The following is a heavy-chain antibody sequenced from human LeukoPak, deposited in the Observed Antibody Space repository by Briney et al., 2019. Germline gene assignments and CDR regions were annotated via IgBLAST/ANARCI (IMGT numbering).Heavy chain of an antibody. Sequence: PGGSLRLSCTASGFTFGGYAMSWVRQAPGKGLEWVGFIRSKAYGGTTEYAASVKGRFTISRDDSKSIAYLQMNSLKTEDTAVYYCTRDEELRYFDWLFNFDYWGQGTLVTVSS. CDR3: TRDEELRYFDWLFNFDY. V-gene: IGHV3-49*04. CDR2: IRSKAYGGTT. J-gene: IGHJ4*02. D-gene: IGHD3-9*01. CDR1: GFTFGGYA.